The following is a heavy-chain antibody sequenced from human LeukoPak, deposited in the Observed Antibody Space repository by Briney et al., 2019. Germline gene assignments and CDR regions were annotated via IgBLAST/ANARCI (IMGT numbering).Heavy chain of an antibody. CDR2: IYPGGCET. CDR3: ARHLSVYYDSSGYSTSGAFDI. D-gene: IGHD3-22*01. J-gene: IGHJ3*02. V-gene: IGHV5-51*01. Sequence: AASLQISCKASGYSFTSYWIGWGRQMPPKSLEWMGIIYPGGCETRYSPSFQGQVTISADKSIRTAYLQWSSLKASDTAMYYCARHLSVYYDSSGYSTSGAFDIWGQGTMVSVSS. CDR1: GYSFTSYW.